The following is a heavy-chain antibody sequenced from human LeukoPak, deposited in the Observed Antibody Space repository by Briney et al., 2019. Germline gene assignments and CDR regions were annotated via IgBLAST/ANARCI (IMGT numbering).Heavy chain of an antibody. CDR1: GGSFSGYY. Sequence: SETLSLTCAVYGGSFSGYYWSWIRQPPGKGLEWIGEINHSGSTNYNPSLKSRVTISVDTSKNQFSLQLGSVTAADTALYYCARSWGIAATGVFDYWGQGTLVTVSS. CDR2: INHSGST. CDR3: ARSWGIAATGVFDY. J-gene: IGHJ4*02. D-gene: IGHD6-13*01. V-gene: IGHV4-34*01.